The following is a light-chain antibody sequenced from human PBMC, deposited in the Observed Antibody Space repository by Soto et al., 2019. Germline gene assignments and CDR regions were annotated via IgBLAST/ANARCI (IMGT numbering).Light chain of an antibody. CDR3: SSYTTSSTVV. V-gene: IGLV2-14*01. CDR1: NSDVGGYNY. Sequence: QSALTQPASISGSPGQSITISCTGTNSDVGGYNYVSWYQQYPGKAPKLMIYDVDNRPSGVSYRFSGSKSGNTASLTISGLQAEDEADYYCSSYTTSSTVVFGGGTKLTVL. J-gene: IGLJ2*01. CDR2: DVD.